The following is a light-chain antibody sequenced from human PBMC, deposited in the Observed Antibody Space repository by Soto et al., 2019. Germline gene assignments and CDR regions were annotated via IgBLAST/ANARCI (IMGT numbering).Light chain of an antibody. CDR1: QDIKNY. Sequence: DIQMTQSPSSLSAAVGDRVTINCKASQDIKNYVNWYQQKPGKAPQILVYAASTFELGVPSRFSGSGSGTEFTFTISRLQPEDIATYHCQQYGSQFTCGPGTKVD. J-gene: IGKJ3*01. CDR2: AAS. V-gene: IGKV1-33*01. CDR3: QQYGSQFT.